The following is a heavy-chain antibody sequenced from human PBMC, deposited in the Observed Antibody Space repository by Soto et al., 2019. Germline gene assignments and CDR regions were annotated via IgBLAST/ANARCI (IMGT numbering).Heavy chain of an antibody. V-gene: IGHV3-64*05. D-gene: IGHD1-26*01. Sequence: GSLRLACSASVFTCSTYTMHWVRQTPGKGLEYVSSIWGHGRITFYADSVRGRFTISRDNSKNTLFVQMKSLRVDDTGVYYCVRDQAASGTSWAFDIWGQGTPVTVSS. CDR1: VFTCSTYT. J-gene: IGHJ3*02. CDR3: VRDQAASGTSWAFDI. CDR2: IWGHGRIT.